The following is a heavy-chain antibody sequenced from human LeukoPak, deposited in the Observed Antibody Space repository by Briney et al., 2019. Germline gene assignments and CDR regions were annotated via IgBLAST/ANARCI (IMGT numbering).Heavy chain of an antibody. CDR3: ATHSPEWRYSGYYNYYYIDV. V-gene: IGHV1-46*01. D-gene: IGHD5-12*01. CDR2: INPSGGST. Sequence: ASVKVSCKASGYTFTSYYMHWVRQAPGQGLEWMGIINPSGGSTSYAQKFQGRVTMTRDMSTSTVYMELSSLRSDDTAVYYCATHSPEWRYSGYYNYYYIDVWGKGTTVTVSS. CDR1: GYTFTSYY. J-gene: IGHJ6*03.